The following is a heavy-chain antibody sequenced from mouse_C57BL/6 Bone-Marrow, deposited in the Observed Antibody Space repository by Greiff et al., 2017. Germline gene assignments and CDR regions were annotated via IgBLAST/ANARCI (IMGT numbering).Heavy chain of an antibody. D-gene: IGHD1-1*01. CDR2: IWWDDDK. CDR1: GFSLSTFGMG. CDR3: ALSPPPGGSKYYYAMDY. V-gene: IGHV8-8*01. J-gene: IGHJ4*01. Sequence: QVTLKVSGPGILQPSQTLSLTCSFSGFSLSTFGMGVGWIRQPSGKGLEWLAHIWWDDDKYYNPALKSRLTISKDTSKNQVFLKIANVDTAGTATYYCALSPPPGGSKYYYAMDYWGQGTSVTVSS.